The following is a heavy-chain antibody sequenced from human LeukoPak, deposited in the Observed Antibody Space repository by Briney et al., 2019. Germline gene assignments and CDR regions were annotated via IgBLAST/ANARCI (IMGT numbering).Heavy chain of an antibody. V-gene: IGHV4-39*07. Sequence: SETLSLTCTVSGGSISSSSYYWGWIRQPPGKGLEWIGSIYYSGSTYYNPSLKSRVTISVDTSKNQFSLKLSSVTAADTAVYYCARAVDDIVVVTAIPFDYWGQGTLVTVSS. D-gene: IGHD2-21*02. CDR2: IYYSGST. CDR3: ARAVDDIVVVTAIPFDY. J-gene: IGHJ4*02. CDR1: GGSISSSSYY.